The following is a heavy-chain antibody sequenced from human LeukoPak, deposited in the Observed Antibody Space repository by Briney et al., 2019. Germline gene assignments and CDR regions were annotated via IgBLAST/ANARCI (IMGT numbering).Heavy chain of an antibody. CDR2: ISAYNGNT. D-gene: IGHD3-22*01. Sequence: ASVKVSCKASGYNFTSNGISWVRQAAGQGLERMGWISAYNGNTNYAQKLQGRVTMTTDTSTSTAYMELRSLRSDDTAVYYCARVTESSGYYFHWYFDLWGRGTLVTVSS. CDR3: ARVTESSGYYFHWYFDL. CDR1: GYNFTSNG. V-gene: IGHV1-18*01. J-gene: IGHJ2*01.